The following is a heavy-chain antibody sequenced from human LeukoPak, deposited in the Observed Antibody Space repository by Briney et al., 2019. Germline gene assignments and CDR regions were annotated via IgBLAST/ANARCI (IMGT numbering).Heavy chain of an antibody. CDR2: IYYSGST. Sequence: KSSETLSLTCTVSGGSISSSSYYWGWIRQPPGKGLEWIGSIYYSGSTYYNPSLKSRVTISVDTSKNQFSLKLSSVTAADTAVYYCARVWAAAGEFDPWGQGTLVTVSS. J-gene: IGHJ5*02. D-gene: IGHD6-13*01. CDR3: ARVWAAAGEFDP. CDR1: GGSISSSSYY. V-gene: IGHV4-39*07.